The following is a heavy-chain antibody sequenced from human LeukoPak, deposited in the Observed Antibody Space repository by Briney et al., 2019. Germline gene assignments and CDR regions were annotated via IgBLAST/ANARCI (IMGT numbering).Heavy chain of an antibody. CDR1: GFTFSSYG. CDR2: IQYDGNNK. V-gene: IGHV3-30*02. CDR3: AKVSSAYYYFDY. Sequence: PGGSLRLSCAASGFTFSSYGMHWVRQAPGKGLQWVALIQYDGNNKNYVDSVKGRFTISRDNSKNTLYLQMNSLRAEDTAMYYCAKVSSAYYYFDYWGQGTLVTVS. J-gene: IGHJ4*02. D-gene: IGHD3-22*01.